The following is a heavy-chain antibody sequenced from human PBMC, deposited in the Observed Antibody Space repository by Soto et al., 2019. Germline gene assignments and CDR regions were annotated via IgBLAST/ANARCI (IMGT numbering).Heavy chain of an antibody. CDR1: GDSVSSNSAT. D-gene: IGHD5-18*01. CDR3: ARGRDSYGLYGMDV. CDR2: TYYRSKWYN. Sequence: SQTLSLTCAISGDSVSSNSATWNWIRQSPSRGLEWLGRTYYRSKWYNDYAVSVKSRISINPDTSKNQLSLQLNSATPEDTAVYYWARGRDSYGLYGMDVWGQGTTVTVSS. V-gene: IGHV6-1*01. J-gene: IGHJ6*02.